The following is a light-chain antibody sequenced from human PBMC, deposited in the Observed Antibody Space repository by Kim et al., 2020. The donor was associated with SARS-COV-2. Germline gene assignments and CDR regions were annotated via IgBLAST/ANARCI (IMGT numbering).Light chain of an antibody. CDR1: NIGSKS. Sequence: SYELTQPPSVSVAPGKTARITCGGNNIGSKSVNWYQQKPGQAPVLVIYYDSDRPSGIPERFSGSNSGNTATLTISRVEAGDEADYYCQVWDSSSDHPYWV. CDR3: QVWDSSSDHPYWV. V-gene: IGLV3-21*04. J-gene: IGLJ3*02. CDR2: YDS.